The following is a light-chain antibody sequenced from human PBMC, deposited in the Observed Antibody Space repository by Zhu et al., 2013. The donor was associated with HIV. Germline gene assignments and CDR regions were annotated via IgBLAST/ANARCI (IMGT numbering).Light chain of an antibody. CDR2: GAS. CDR1: ENVATN. V-gene: IGKV3-20*01. CDR3: QQSGNSPKT. J-gene: IGKJ1*01. Sequence: EIVMTQYPVTLSASPGERVTLSCRASENVATNLAWYRQKPGQPPSLLIYGASTRATDIPPRFSGSGSGTDFTLTTDFTLTISRLEPEDFAVYYCQQSGNSPKTFGQGTKVEIK.